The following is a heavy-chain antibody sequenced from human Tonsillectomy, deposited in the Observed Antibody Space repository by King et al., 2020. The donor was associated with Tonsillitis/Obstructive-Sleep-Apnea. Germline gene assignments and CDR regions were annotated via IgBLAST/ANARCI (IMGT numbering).Heavy chain of an antibody. CDR3: ARVPDSSSSHNWFDP. J-gene: IGHJ5*02. Sequence: VQLPQWGAGLLKPSETLSLTCAVYGGSFSGYYWSWIRQPPGKGLEWIGEINHSGSTNYNPSLKSRVTISVDTSKNQFSLKLSSVTAADTAVYYCARVPDSSSSHNWFDPWGQGTLVTVSS. V-gene: IGHV4-34*01. D-gene: IGHD6-6*01. CDR1: GGSFSGYY. CDR2: INHSGST.